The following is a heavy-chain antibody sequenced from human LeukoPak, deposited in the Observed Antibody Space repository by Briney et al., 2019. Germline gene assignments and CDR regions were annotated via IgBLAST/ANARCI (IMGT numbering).Heavy chain of an antibody. CDR3: ARATYSGSYYSAFDI. Sequence: PGGSLRLSCAASGFTFSSHSMNWVRQAPGKGLEWVSSISSSSSYIYYADSVKGRFTISRDNAKNSLYLQMNSLRAEDTAVYYCARATYSGSYYSAFDIWGQGTMVTVSS. J-gene: IGHJ3*02. V-gene: IGHV3-21*01. CDR2: ISSSSSYI. CDR1: GFTFSSHS. D-gene: IGHD1-26*01.